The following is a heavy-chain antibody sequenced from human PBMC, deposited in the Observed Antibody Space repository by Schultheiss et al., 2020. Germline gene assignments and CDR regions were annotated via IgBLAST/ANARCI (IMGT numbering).Heavy chain of an antibody. V-gene: IGHV4-61*02. D-gene: IGHD6-13*01. CDR2: IYTSGST. CDR3: ARDRAGIVDT. J-gene: IGHJ5*02. Sequence: SETLSLTCTVSGGSISSGSYYWSWIRQPAGKGLEWIGRIYTSGSTNYNPSLKSRVTISVDTSKNQFSLKLSSVTAADTAVYYCARDRAGIVDTWGQGTLVTVSS. CDR1: GGSISSGSYY.